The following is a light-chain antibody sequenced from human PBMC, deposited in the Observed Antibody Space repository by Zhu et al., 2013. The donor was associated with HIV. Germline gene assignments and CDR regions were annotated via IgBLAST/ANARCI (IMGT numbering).Light chain of an antibody. CDR3: QHLGS. CDR2: KAS. Sequence: DIQMTQSPSTLSASVGDRVTLTCRASQSISTWLAWYQQKPGGVPKLLIYKASTLQTGVPSRFSGSGSGTEFTLTINSLQPDDFATLYCQHLGSFGQGTKVEIK. CDR1: QSISTW. V-gene: IGKV1-5*03. J-gene: IGKJ1*01.